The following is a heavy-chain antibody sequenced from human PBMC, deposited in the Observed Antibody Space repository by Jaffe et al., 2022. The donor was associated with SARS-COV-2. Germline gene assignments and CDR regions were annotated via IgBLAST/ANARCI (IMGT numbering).Heavy chain of an antibody. Sequence: QVQLVQSGAEVKKPGASVKVSCKASGYTFTSYYMHWVRQAPGQGLEWMGIINPSGGSTSYAQKFQGRVTMTRDTSTSTVYMELSSLRSEDTAVYYCARDFASSGASDGMDVWGQGTTVTVSS. D-gene: IGHD6-6*01. CDR2: INPSGGST. V-gene: IGHV1-46*01. CDR3: ARDFASSGASDGMDV. CDR1: GYTFTSYY. J-gene: IGHJ6*02.